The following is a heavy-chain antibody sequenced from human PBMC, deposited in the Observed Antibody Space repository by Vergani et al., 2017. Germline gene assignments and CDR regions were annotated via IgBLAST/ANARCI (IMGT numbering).Heavy chain of an antibody. J-gene: IGHJ3*02. CDR3: ARPGDDSSGYYSAFDI. Sequence: QVQLVESGGGLVKPGGSLRLSCAASGFTFSDYYMSWIRQAPGKGLEWVSYISSSRSYTNYADSVKGRFTISRDNAKNSLYLQINSLRAEDTAVYYCARPGDDSSGYYSAFDIWGQGTMVTVSS. V-gene: IGHV3-11*06. D-gene: IGHD3-22*01. CDR2: ISSSRSYT. CDR1: GFTFSDYY.